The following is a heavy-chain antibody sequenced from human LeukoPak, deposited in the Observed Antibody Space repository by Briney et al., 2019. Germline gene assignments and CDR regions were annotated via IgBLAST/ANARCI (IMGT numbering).Heavy chain of an antibody. CDR3: ARAREKYYYDSSGRGDGFDI. Sequence: PGGSLRLSCAASRFTLSFYWMHWVRQAPGQGLVWVSHINTDGSSTSYADSVKGRFTISRDNAKNTLFLQMNSLRAEDTAVYYCARAREKYYYDSSGRGDGFDIWGQGTMVIVSS. CDR2: INTDGSST. CDR1: RFTLSFYW. V-gene: IGHV3-74*01. D-gene: IGHD3-22*01. J-gene: IGHJ3*02.